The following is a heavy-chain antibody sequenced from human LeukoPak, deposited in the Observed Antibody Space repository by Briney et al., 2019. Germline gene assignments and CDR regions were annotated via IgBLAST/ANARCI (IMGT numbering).Heavy chain of an antibody. V-gene: IGHV3-33*01. CDR3: ARGLQSYDYSPSGMDV. Sequence: PGGSLGLACAASGFSFSAYGMHSVRQAPGKGLEWVALSWYDGNNKYYTDSVKGRITIYRANSTNTLYMKMNSLRDKDTAVYSCARGLQSYDYSPSGMDVWGKGTPVTVSS. J-gene: IGHJ6*04. CDR2: SWYDGNNK. D-gene: IGHD5-12*01. CDR1: GFSFSAYG.